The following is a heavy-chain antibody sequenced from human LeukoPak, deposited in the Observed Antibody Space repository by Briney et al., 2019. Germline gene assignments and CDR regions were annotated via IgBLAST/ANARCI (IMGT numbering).Heavy chain of an antibody. J-gene: IGHJ4*02. CDR3: ARATYYDFWSGYEGYFDY. V-gene: IGHV1-2*02. Sequence: ASVKVSCKASGYTFTGYYMHWVRQAPGQGLEWMGWINPNSGGTNYAQKFQGRVTMTRDTSISTAYMELSRLRSDDTAVYYCARATYYDFWSGYEGYFDYWGQGTLVTVSS. CDR2: INPNSGGT. CDR1: GYTFTGYY. D-gene: IGHD3-3*01.